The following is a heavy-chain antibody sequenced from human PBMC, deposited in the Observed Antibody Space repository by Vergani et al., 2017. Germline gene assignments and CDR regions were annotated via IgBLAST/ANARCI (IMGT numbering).Heavy chain of an antibody. Sequence: QVQLQESGPGLVKPSQTLSLTCTVSGGSISSGDYYWSWIRQPPGKGLGWIGYIYYSGSTYYNPSLKSRTTISLDTSKNQFSLMLRSVTAADTAVYYCARDLYVVVPLYGMDVWGQGTTVTVSS. J-gene: IGHJ6*02. CDR2: IYYSGST. CDR3: ARDLYVVVPLYGMDV. CDR1: GGSISSGDYY. V-gene: IGHV4-30-4*08. D-gene: IGHD2-15*01.